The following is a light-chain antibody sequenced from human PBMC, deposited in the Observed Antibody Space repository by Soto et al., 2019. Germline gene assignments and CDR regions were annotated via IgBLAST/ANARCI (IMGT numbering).Light chain of an antibody. CDR2: DAS. Sequence: EIVLTQSPATLSVSPGERATLSCRASQSVGTNLAWYQQKPGQAPRLLIYDASTRATGIPARFSGSGSGTEFTLTISSPQSEDFAVYYCQQSKNWPPLTFGGGTKVDIK. CDR3: QQSKNWPPLT. J-gene: IGKJ4*01. V-gene: IGKV3-15*01. CDR1: QSVGTN.